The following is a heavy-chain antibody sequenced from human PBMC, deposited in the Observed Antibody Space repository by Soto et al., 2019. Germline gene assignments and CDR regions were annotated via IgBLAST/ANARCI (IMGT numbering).Heavy chain of an antibody. D-gene: IGHD4-17*01. J-gene: IGHJ3*02. CDR3: ARAPDYDAFDI. CDR2: IYYSGST. Sequence: NPSETLSLTCAASGGSISSGGYYWSWIRQPPGKGLEWIGYIYYSGSTNYNPSLKSRVTISVDTSKNQFSLKLSSVTAADTAVYYCARAPDYDAFDIWGQGTMVTVSS. CDR1: GGSISSGGYY. V-gene: IGHV4-61*08.